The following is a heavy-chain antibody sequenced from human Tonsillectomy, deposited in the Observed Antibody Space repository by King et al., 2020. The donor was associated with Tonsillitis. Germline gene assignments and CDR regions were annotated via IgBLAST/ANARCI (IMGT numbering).Heavy chain of an antibody. V-gene: IGHV3-30*18. Sequence: VQLVESGGGVVQPGRSLRLSCAASGFTFSSYGMHWVRQAPGKGLEWVAVISYDGSNKYYADSVKGRFTISRDNSKNTLDLQVNSLRAEETAVYFCAKEGEVVPAAIWGYYYYYMDVWGKGTTVTVSS. J-gene: IGHJ6*03. CDR3: AKEGEVVPAAIWGYYYYYMDV. CDR2: ISYDGSNK. CDR1: GFTFSSYG. D-gene: IGHD2-2*02.